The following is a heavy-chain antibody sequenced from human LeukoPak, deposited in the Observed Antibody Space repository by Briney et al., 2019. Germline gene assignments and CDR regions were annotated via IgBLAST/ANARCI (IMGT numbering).Heavy chain of an antibody. CDR3: ARGIHDYFDY. V-gene: IGHV4-30-2*01. CDR1: GDSISSGGYS. CDR2: IYVGGSS. J-gene: IGHJ4*02. D-gene: IGHD5-18*01. Sequence: SQTLSLTCSVSGDSISSGGYSWSWVRQPPGKVLEWIGYIYVGGSSYYNPSLRSRVTISVDRSKNQFSLNLYSVTAADTAVYYCARGIHDYFDYWGQGTLVTVSS.